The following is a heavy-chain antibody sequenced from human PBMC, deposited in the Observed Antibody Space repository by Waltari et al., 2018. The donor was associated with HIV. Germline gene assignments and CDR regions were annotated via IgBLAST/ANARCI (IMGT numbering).Heavy chain of an antibody. J-gene: IGHJ4*02. CDR1: GGSISSGTYY. CDR2: ISTSGST. D-gene: IGHD6-19*01. V-gene: IGHV4-61*02. CDR3: ARTRIPSSGWYVDY. Sequence: QVQLQESGPGLVKPSQTLSLPCTVSGGSISSGTYYWSWIRQPAGKGLAWIGRISTSGSTNDNPSLKSRLTRSGDTSKSKCALKLSSVTAADTAVYYCARTRIPSSGWYVDYWGQGTLVTVSS.